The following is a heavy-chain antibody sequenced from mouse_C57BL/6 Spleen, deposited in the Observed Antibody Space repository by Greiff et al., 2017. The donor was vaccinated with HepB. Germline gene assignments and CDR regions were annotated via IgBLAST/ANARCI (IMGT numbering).Heavy chain of an antibody. Sequence: QVQLKQPGAELVKPGASVKLSCKASGYTFTSYWMHWVKQRPGQGLEWIGMIHPNSGSTNYNEKFKSKATLTVDKSSSTAYMQLSSLTSEDSAVYYCAGPIYYGYDWGQGTLVTVSA. CDR1: GYTFTSYW. CDR2: IHPNSGST. D-gene: IGHD2-2*01. V-gene: IGHV1-64*01. J-gene: IGHJ3*01. CDR3: AGPIYYGYD.